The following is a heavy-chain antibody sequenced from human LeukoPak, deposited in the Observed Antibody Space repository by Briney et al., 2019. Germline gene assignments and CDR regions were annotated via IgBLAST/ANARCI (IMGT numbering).Heavy chain of an antibody. D-gene: IGHD5-12*01. V-gene: IGHV3-30*04. CDR1: GFTFSNYA. CDR3: ATDSGYDHHGLFDY. J-gene: IGHJ4*02. Sequence: GGSLRLSCAASGFTFSNYAMHWVRHAPGKGLEWVAIISYDGSNKYYADSVKGRFTISRDNSKNTLYLQMNSLRAEDTAVYYCATDSGYDHHGLFDYWGQGTLVTVSS. CDR2: ISYDGSNK.